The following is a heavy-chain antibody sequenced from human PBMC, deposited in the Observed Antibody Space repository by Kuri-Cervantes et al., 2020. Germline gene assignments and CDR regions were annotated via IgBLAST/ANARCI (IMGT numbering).Heavy chain of an antibody. V-gene: IGHV3-71*01. CDR2: IRPKSKTETT. Sequence: GGSLRLSCAASGFTFSDYYMSWVRQAPGKGLEWVTFIRPKSKTETTEKTTSVKGRFTISRDDYKSITYLQMNTLRAEDTAVYYCARVSGLPNHKYYYHYYMDAWGKGTTVTVSS. CDR3: ARVSGLPNHKYYYHYYMDA. CDR1: GFTFSDYY. J-gene: IGHJ6*03. D-gene: IGHD1-26*01.